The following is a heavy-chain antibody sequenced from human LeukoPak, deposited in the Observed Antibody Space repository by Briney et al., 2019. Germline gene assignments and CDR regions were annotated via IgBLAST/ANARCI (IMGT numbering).Heavy chain of an antibody. V-gene: IGHV4-61*02. CDR2: IIPSGTT. J-gene: IGHJ4*02. CDR3: ARGQDVAAENYFDY. Sequence: PSETLSLTCTVSGGSIISGTYYWSWIWQPAGKGLEWIGRIIPSGTTHYNPSLKSRVTISIDTSKNQFSLKLTSVTAADTAVYYCARGQDVAAENYFDYWGQGTLVTVSS. D-gene: IGHD6-25*01. CDR1: GGSIISGTYY.